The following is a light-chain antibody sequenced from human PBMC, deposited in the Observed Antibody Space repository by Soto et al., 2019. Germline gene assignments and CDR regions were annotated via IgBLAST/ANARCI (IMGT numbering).Light chain of an antibody. CDR2: VAS. V-gene: IGKV1-39*01. CDR1: RTITTY. Sequence: IQLTPSPSSLSASVGDRVSITCRASRTITTYLNWYQQIPGKAPKLLIYVASTLQRRVPSRFSASGSGTNFTLTLISLHPADFANYWCEESYRSPLWTFSQGTKVEMK. CDR3: EESYRSPLWT. J-gene: IGKJ1*01.